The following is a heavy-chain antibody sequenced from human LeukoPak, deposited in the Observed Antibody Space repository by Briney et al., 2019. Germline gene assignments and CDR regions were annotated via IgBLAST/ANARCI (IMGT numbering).Heavy chain of an antibody. CDR2: IRYDVSDK. D-gene: IGHD3-3*01. CDR3: AKDRAVLRFLEWPTTHYYYYYMDV. Sequence: GGSLRLSCAASGFTFSSYGMHWVRQAPGNGLEWVAFIRYDVSDKYYADSVKGRFTISRDNSKNTLYLQMNSLRAEDTAVYYCAKDRAVLRFLEWPTTHYYYYYMDVWGKGTTVTVSS. V-gene: IGHV3-30*02. CDR1: GFTFSSYG. J-gene: IGHJ6*03.